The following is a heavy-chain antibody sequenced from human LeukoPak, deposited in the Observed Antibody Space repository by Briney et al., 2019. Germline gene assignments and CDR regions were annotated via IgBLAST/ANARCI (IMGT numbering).Heavy chain of an antibody. D-gene: IGHD2-15*01. V-gene: IGHV3-23*01. Sequence: GGSLRLSCSASGFPFSSYAMSWVRQAPGKGLEWVSAISGSGVGTYYAGSVKGRFTISRDNSKNTLYLQMNSLRAEDTAVYYCAKVNTATYIIRDAFDIWGQGTMVTVSS. CDR1: GFPFSSYA. CDR3: AKVNTATYIIRDAFDI. CDR2: ISGSGVGT. J-gene: IGHJ3*02.